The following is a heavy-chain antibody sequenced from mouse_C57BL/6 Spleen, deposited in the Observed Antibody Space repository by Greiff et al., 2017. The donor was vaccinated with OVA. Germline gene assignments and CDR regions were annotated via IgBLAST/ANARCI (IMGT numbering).Heavy chain of an antibody. CDR2: ISSGGDYI. J-gene: IGHJ4*01. CDR1: GFTFSSYA. D-gene: IGHD2-4*01. Sequence: EVQGVESGEGLVKPGGSLKLSCAASGFTFSSYAMSWVRQTPEKRLEWVAYISSGGDYIYYADTVQGRFTISRDNARNTLYLQMSSLKSEDTAMYYCTREDDYDRRPAMDYWGQGTSVTVSS. CDR3: TREDDYDRRPAMDY. V-gene: IGHV5-9-1*02.